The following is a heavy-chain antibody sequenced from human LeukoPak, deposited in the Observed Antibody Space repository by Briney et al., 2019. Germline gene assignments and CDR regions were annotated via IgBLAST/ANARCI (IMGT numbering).Heavy chain of an antibody. V-gene: IGHV4-30-4*07. CDR1: GGSISSGGYS. CDR2: IYYSGST. D-gene: IGHD2-2*01. J-gene: IGHJ4*02. CDR3: ARDSIAGYCSSTSCYAFDY. Sequence: PSETLSLTCAVSGGSISSGGYSWSWIRQPPGKGLEWIGYIYYSGSTYYNPSLKSRVTISVDTSKNQFSLKLSSVTAADTAVYYCARDSIAGYCSSTSCYAFDYWGQGTLVTVSS.